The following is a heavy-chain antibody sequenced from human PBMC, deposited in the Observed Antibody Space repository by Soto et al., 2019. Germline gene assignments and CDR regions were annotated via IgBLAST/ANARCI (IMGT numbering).Heavy chain of an antibody. Sequence: PRLSCVASGFTFDTYGIHWVRQAPGKGLQWVALISYEGSNTYYADSVRGRFTISRDNSKNTLYLQINALRPEDTGVYYCARVTPGNNLYYFSGLDVWGQGTSVTVSS. CDR1: GFTFDTYG. CDR2: ISYEGSNT. D-gene: IGHD1-1*01. J-gene: IGHJ6*02. V-gene: IGHV3-30-3*01. CDR3: ARVTPGNNLYYFSGLDV.